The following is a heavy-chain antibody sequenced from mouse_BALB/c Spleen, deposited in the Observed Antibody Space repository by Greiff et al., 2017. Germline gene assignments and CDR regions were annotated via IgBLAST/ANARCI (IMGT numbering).Heavy chain of an antibody. D-gene: IGHD2-2*01. V-gene: IGHV1-82*01. CDR2: IYPGDGDT. J-gene: IGHJ2*01. CDR3: AGGGLRDWYYFDY. CDR1: GYAFSSSW. Sequence: VQLQQSGPELVKPGASVKISCKASGYAFSSSWMNWVKQRPGQGLEWIGRIYPGDGDTNYNGKFKGKATLTADKSSSTAYMQLSSLTSVDSAVYFCAGGGLRDWYYFDYWGQGTTLTVSS.